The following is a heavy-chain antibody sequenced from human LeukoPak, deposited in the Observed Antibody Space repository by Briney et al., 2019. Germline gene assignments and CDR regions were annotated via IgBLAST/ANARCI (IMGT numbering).Heavy chain of an antibody. J-gene: IGHJ4*02. V-gene: IGHV3-11*05. CDR3: ARDLVAAATTGGYYFEY. Sequence: GGSLRLSCAASGFMFTDYYMSWFRQTPGKGLEWLSYISPSSAYTNFADSVKGRFTISRDNAKNSLYLQMNSLRVEDTAVYYCARDLVAAATTGGYYFEYWGQGTLVTVSS. D-gene: IGHD6-25*01. CDR2: ISPSSAYT. CDR1: GFMFTDYY.